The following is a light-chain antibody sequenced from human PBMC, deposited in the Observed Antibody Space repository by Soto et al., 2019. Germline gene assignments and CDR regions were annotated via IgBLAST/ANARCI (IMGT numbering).Light chain of an antibody. J-gene: IGKJ1*01. Sequence: DIQMTHSPSTLSASVVYIVTMTFRSSQSISYWLAWYQQKPGKAPKLLIYDASSLESGVPSRFSGSASGTDFTLTISSLQPDDFASYYCQQYKSYWKFGQGTKVDIK. CDR3: QQYKSYWK. V-gene: IGKV1-5*01. CDR1: QSISYW. CDR2: DAS.